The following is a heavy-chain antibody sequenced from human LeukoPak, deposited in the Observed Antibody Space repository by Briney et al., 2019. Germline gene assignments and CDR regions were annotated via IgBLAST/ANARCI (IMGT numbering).Heavy chain of an antibody. V-gene: IGHV3-30-3*01. Sequence: GSLRLSCAASGFTFSSYAMHWVRQAPGKGLEGVAVISYDGSNKYYADSVKGRFTISRDNSKNTLYLQMNSLRAEDTAVYYCARGPYYYDSSGVPILWGQGTLVTVSS. CDR2: ISYDGSNK. D-gene: IGHD3-22*01. CDR3: ARGPYYYDSSGVPIL. J-gene: IGHJ4*02. CDR1: GFTFSSYA.